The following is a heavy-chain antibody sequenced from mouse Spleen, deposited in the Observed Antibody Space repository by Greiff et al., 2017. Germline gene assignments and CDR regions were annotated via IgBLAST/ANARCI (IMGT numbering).Heavy chain of an antibody. CDR3: ARRYRFYAMDY. CDR1: GYSITSGYD. D-gene: IGHD2-14*01. Sequence: ESGPGMVKPSQSLSLTCTVTGYSITSGYDWHWIRHFPGNKLEWMGYISYSGSTNYNPSLKSRISITHDTSKNHFFLKLNSVTTEDTATYYCARRYRFYAMDYWGQGTSVTVSS. CDR2: ISYSGST. V-gene: IGHV3-1*01. J-gene: IGHJ4*01.